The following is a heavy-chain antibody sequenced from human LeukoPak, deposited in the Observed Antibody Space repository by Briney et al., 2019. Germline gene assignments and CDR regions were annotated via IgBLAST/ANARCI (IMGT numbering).Heavy chain of an antibody. D-gene: IGHD2-15*01. CDR3: AKVGRAAQTYYIDH. CDR2: IWYEGANE. Sequence: GGSLRLSCAASGFTFSSYGMHWVRQAPGKGLEWEAVIWYEGANEYYGDSVRGRFTISRDDSKSTLYLQMNSLRAEDTAVYYCAKVGRAAQTYYIDHWGQETLVAVSS. J-gene: IGHJ4*02. CDR1: GFTFSSYG. V-gene: IGHV3-33*03.